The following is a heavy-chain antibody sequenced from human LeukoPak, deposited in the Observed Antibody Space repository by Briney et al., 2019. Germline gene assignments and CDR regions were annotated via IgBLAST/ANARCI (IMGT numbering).Heavy chain of an antibody. CDR3: ARDRAWNYFDY. CDR1: GFTFSGYP. D-gene: IGHD3-3*01. J-gene: IGHJ4*02. V-gene: IGHV3-30-3*01. CDR2: ISYDGSNK. Sequence: GGSLRLSCAASGFTFSGYPIHWVRQAPGRGLEWVAVISYDGSNKYYADSVKGRFTISRDNSKNTLYLQMDSLRAEDTAVYYCARDRAWNYFDYWGQGTLVTVSS.